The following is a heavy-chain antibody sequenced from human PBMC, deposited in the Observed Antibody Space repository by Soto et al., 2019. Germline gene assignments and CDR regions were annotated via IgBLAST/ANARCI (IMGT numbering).Heavy chain of an antibody. Sequence: GASVKVSCKASGYTFTSYGISWVRQAPGQGLEWMGWISAYNGNTNYAQKLQGRVTMTTDTSTSTAYMELRSLRSDDTAVYYCARGAVVLCVGEGPYHHCKDDWGKRSTVTVSS. CDR1: GYTFTSYG. CDR2: ISAYNGNT. J-gene: IGHJ6*03. D-gene: IGHD3-10*01. CDR3: ARGAVVLCVGEGPYHHCKDD. V-gene: IGHV1-18*01.